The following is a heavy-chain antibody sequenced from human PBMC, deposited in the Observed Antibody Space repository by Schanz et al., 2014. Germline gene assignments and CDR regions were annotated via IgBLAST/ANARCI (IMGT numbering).Heavy chain of an antibody. CDR3: ARAHGNNWYGKGLDY. D-gene: IGHD1-1*01. Sequence: VQLVESGGGLVQPGGSLRLSCGGSGFTFSSYAMSWVRQAPGKGPEWVAVIWSDGSTKYYADSVKGRFTISRDNSKNTLYLQMNSLRADDTAVYFCARAHGNNWYGKGLDYWGQGTQVTVSS. V-gene: IGHV3-33*08. CDR1: GFTFSSYA. J-gene: IGHJ4*02. CDR2: IWSDGSTK.